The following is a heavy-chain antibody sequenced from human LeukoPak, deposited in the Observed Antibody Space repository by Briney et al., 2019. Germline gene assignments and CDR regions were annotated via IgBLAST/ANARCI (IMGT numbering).Heavy chain of an antibody. D-gene: IGHD5-18*01. CDR1: GGSISSSSYY. CDR2: IYYSGST. Sequence: PSETLSLTCTVSGGSISSSSYYWGWIRQSPGKGLEWIGKIYYSGSTYYNPSLKSRVTISVDTSKNQFSLRLSSVTAADTAVYYCARDVDTAMVFDYWGQGTLVTVSS. V-gene: IGHV4-39*07. J-gene: IGHJ4*02. CDR3: ARDVDTAMVFDY.